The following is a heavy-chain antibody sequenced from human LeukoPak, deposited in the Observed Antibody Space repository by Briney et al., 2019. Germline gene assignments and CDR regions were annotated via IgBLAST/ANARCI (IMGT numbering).Heavy chain of an antibody. D-gene: IGHD6-13*01. CDR1: GFTFSSYA. Sequence: GGSLRLSCAASGFTFSSYAMSWVRQAPGKGLEWVSGISGSGGSTYHADSVKGRVTISRDNSKNTLYLQMSSLRAEDTAVYYCAKDQGVIAAAGLYYYYYYMDVWGKGTTVTVSS. CDR3: AKDQGVIAAAGLYYYYYYMDV. V-gene: IGHV3-23*01. CDR2: ISGSGGST. J-gene: IGHJ6*03.